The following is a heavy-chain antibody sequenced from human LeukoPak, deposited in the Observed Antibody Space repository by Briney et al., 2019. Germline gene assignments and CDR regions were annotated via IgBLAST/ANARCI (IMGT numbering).Heavy chain of an antibody. D-gene: IGHD5-12*01. V-gene: IGHV3-30*18. CDR3: AKPKRGYSGYGYFDY. Sequence: GGSLRLSCAASGFTFSSYGMHWVRQAPGKGLEWVAVISYDGSNKYYADSVKGRFTISRDNAKNSLYLQMNSLRAEDTALYYCAKPKRGYSGYGYFDYWGQGTLVTVSS. CDR1: GFTFSSYG. CDR2: ISYDGSNK. J-gene: IGHJ4*02.